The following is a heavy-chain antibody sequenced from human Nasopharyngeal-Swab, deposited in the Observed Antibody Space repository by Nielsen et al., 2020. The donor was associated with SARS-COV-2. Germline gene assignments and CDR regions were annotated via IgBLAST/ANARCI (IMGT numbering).Heavy chain of an antibody. CDR1: GFTFDHYA. V-gene: IGHV3-9*01. D-gene: IGHD6-19*01. CDR2: ISWHGGSL. Sequence: SLKISCTASGFTFDHYAMHWVRQVPGTGLEWVSGISWHGGSLVYADSVKGRFTISRDNAKASLYLQMNSLRPEDTALYYCAKDVEDRLAVAGNFAHWGQGTLVTGSS. CDR3: AKDVEDRLAVAGNFAH. J-gene: IGHJ4*02.